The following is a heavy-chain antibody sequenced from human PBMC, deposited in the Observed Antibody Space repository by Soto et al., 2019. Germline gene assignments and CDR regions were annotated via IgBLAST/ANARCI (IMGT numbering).Heavy chain of an antibody. Sequence: QVQLVQSGAEVKKPGSSVKVSCKASGGTFSRYAISWVRQAPGQGREWMGGIIPIFGTANYAQKFQGRVTITADKSTSTAYMELISLRSEDTAVYYCAREYCSGGSCYEGYFDYWGQGTLVTVSS. D-gene: IGHD2-15*01. J-gene: IGHJ4*02. CDR2: IIPIFGTA. CDR1: GGTFSRYA. V-gene: IGHV1-69*06. CDR3: AREYCSGGSCYEGYFDY.